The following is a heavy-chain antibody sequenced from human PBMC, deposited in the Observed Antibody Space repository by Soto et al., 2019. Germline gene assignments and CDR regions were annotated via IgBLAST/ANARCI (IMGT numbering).Heavy chain of an antibody. D-gene: IGHD3-22*01. V-gene: IGHV4-30-4*01. J-gene: IGHJ3*02. Sequence: SETLSLTCTVSCGSISSGDYYWSWIRQPPGKGLEWIGYIYYSGSTYYNPSLKSRVTISVDTSKNQFSLKLSSVTAADTAVYYCARVPPDSSGPPDAFDIWGQGTMVTVSS. CDR1: CGSISSGDYY. CDR2: IYYSGST. CDR3: ARVPPDSSGPPDAFDI.